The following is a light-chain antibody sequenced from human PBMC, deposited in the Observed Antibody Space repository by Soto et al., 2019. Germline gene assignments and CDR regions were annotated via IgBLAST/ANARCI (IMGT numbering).Light chain of an antibody. CDR3: HSYACSLGGVVV. Sequence: QAVVTQPPSVSGAPGQRGTISCTGSRANIVEGSDVHWYQQLPGTAPKLLIYGNSNRPSGFPVRFSGSKSVSAAALAITGVGAEDEADYYCHSYACSLGGVVVFGAGTPLTV. CDR1: RANIVEGSD. J-gene: IGLJ2*01. CDR2: GNS. V-gene: IGLV1-40*01.